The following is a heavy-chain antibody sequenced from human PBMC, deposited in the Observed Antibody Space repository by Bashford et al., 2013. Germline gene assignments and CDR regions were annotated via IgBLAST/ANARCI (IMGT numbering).Heavy chain of an antibody. CDR1: GGSFASYA. J-gene: IGHJ4*02. CDR3: ARDLGRFDILTAYVFDY. V-gene: IGHV1-69*04. D-gene: IGHD3-9*01. CDR2: ITPTFGVT. Sequence: VASVKVSCKASGGSFASYAISWVRQAPGQGLEWMGRITPTFGVTNYAQKFQGRVTITADKSTSTAYMELSSLRSDDTAVYYCARDLGRFDILTAYVFDYWGQGTLVTVSS.